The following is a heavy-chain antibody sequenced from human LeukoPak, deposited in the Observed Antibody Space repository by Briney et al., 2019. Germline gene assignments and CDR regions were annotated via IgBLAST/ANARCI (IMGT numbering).Heavy chain of an antibody. V-gene: IGHV3-15*01. CDR3: TTDATGIVVVPAAIHDDAFDI. J-gene: IGHJ3*02. CDR1: GFTLSNAW. D-gene: IGHD2-2*02. Sequence: GGSLRLSCAASGFTLSNAWMSWVRQAPGKGLEWVGRIKSKTDGGTTDYAAPVKGRFTISRDDSKNTLYLQMNSLKTEDTAVYYCTTDATGIVVVPAAIHDDAFDIWGQGTMVTVSS. CDR2: IKSKTDGGTT.